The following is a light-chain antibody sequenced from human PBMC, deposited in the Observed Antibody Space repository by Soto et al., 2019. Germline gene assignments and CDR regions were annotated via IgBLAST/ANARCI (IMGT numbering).Light chain of an antibody. J-gene: IGKJ1*01. CDR2: GAS. Sequence: ELVLAQSPATLSVSPGERATLSCRASQSVSNNYLAWYQQKPGQAPRLLIYGASNRATGIPDRFSGSGSGTDFTLTISRLEPEDFAVYYCQQYGSSGTFAQRSKV. CDR1: QSVSNNY. CDR3: QQYGSSGT. V-gene: IGKV3-20*01.